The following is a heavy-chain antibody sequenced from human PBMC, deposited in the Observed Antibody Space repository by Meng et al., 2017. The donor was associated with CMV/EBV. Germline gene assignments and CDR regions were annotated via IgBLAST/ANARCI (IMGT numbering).Heavy chain of an antibody. Sequence: GESLKISCAASGFTFSSYAMHWVRQAPGKGLEWVAVISYDGSNKYYADSVKGRFTISRDNSKNTLYLQMNSLRAEATAVYYCARGEVGSGQAGYFDLWGRGTLVTVSS. CDR1: GFTFSSYA. V-gene: IGHV3-30-3*01. J-gene: IGHJ2*01. CDR3: ARGEVGSGQAGYFDL. CDR2: ISYDGSNK. D-gene: IGHD5-12*01.